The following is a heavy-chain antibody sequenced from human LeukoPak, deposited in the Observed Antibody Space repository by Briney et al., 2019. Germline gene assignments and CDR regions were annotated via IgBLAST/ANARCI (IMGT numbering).Heavy chain of an antibody. CDR2: IKQDGSEK. V-gene: IGHV3-7*01. D-gene: IGHD3-16*02. CDR3: ARDSVVWGAFGGVIVIPEIIFDY. Sequence: GGSLRLSCAASGFTFSSYWMSWVRQAPGKGLEWVANIKQDGSEKYYVDSVKGRFTISRDNAKNSLYLQMNSLRAEDTAVYYCARDSVVWGAFGGVIVIPEIIFDYWGQGTLVTVSS. CDR1: GFTFSSYW. J-gene: IGHJ4*02.